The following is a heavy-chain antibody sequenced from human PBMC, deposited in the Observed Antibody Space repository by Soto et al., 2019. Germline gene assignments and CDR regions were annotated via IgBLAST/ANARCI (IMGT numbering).Heavy chain of an antibody. Sequence: PXESLNVSWQCSGYSFTSYWIGLVLQMPGKGLEWMGIIYPGDSDTRYSPSFQGQVTISADKSISTAYLQWSSLKASDTAMYYCARAIEMATIGWFDPWGQGTLVTVSS. CDR1: GYSFTSYW. J-gene: IGHJ5*02. V-gene: IGHV5-51*01. CDR2: IYPGDSDT. D-gene: IGHD5-12*01. CDR3: ARAIEMATIGWFDP.